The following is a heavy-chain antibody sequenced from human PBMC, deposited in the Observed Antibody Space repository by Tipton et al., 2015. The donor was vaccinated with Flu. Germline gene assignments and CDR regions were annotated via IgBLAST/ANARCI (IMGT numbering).Heavy chain of an antibody. CDR1: GVMFSSYG. CDR2: IWYDGSEE. V-gene: IGHV3-33*01. J-gene: IGHJ4*02. CDR3: ARAGGYPSPKFDF. D-gene: IGHD2-2*01. Sequence: QVQLVQSGGGVVQPGTSLRLSCAASGVMFSSYGMHWVRQAPGKGLEWVGIIWYDGSEEYYGDSVKGRFTISRDNSKDTLYLQMNSLRAEDTAVYYCARAGGYPSPKFDFWGQGTLVTVSS.